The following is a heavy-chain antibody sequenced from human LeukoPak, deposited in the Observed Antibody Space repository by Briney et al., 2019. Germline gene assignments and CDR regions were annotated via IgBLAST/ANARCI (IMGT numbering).Heavy chain of an antibody. V-gene: IGHV3-23*01. Sequence: GGSLRLSCAASEFPFRNYAMSWVRQAPGKGLEWVSAISGSGGSTYYADSVKGRFTISRDNSKNTLYLQMNSLRAEDTVVYYCAKGPRFDPWGQGTLVTVSS. CDR1: EFPFRNYA. J-gene: IGHJ5*02. CDR3: AKGPRFDP. CDR2: ISGSGGST.